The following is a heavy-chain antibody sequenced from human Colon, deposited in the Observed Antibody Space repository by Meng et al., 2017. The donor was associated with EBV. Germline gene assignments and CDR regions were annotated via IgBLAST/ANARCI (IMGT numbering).Heavy chain of an antibody. CDR1: GDSISNNW. D-gene: IGHD4-17*01. CDR2: IYHSGTT. Sequence: QGQLQESGPGLVKPSGTLSLTCADSGDSISNNWWSWVRQPPGKGLEWIGEIYHSGTTNYNPSLRSRVTISVDKSKNQFSLQLTSVTAADTAVYYCARNGDYNPGLYWGQGTLVTVSS. V-gene: IGHV4-4*02. CDR3: ARNGDYNPGLY. J-gene: IGHJ4*02.